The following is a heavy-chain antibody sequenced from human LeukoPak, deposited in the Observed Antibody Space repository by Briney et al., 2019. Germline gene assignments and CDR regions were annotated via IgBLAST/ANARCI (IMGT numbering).Heavy chain of an antibody. CDR2: ISAYSGDT. CDR3: ATDDKFLSGSYYQAFDC. J-gene: IGHJ4*02. V-gene: IGHV1-18*01. Sequence: ASVKVSCKASGYTXSNYGVSGVRQAPGQGLEWMGWISAYSGDTKSSRDFQGRLTMTADTSTSTAYMELSNLRSDDTAVYYCATDDKFLSGSYYQAFDCWGQGTLVTVSS. D-gene: IGHD1-26*01. CDR1: GYTXSNYG.